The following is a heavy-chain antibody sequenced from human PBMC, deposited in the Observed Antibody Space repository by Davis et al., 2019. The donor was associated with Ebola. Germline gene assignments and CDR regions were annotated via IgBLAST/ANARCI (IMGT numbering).Heavy chain of an antibody. Sequence: SETLSLTCAVSGGSFSSGGYSWSWIRQPPGEGLTWIAYIYYSGSTYYNPSLTSRVTISVDTSQNQFSLKLSSVTAADTAVYYCARPKAVAGVYYYGMDVWGQGTTVTVSS. V-gene: IGHV4-30-4*07. CDR2: IYYSGST. D-gene: IGHD6-19*01. CDR1: GGSFSSGGYS. J-gene: IGHJ6*02. CDR3: ARPKAVAGVYYYGMDV.